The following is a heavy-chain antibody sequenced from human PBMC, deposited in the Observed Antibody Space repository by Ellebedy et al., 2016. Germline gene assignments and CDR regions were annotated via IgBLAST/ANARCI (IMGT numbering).Heavy chain of an antibody. Sequence: GESLKISCQGSGYSFSNHWIVWVRQKPGKGIEFMGIIDPGDSDTKYNPSFQGQVTISADRSTSTAYLQWSGLKASDTAMYFCALRDDFRGSHWFHPWGQGTLFTVAS. CDR1: GYSFSNHW. CDR3: ALRDDFRGSHWFHP. CDR2: IDPGDSDT. V-gene: IGHV5-51*01. D-gene: IGHD3/OR15-3a*01. J-gene: IGHJ5*02.